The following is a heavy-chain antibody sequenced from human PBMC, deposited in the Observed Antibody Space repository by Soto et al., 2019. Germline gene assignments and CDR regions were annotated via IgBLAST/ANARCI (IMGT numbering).Heavy chain of an antibody. Sequence: QVQLVESGGGVVQPGRSLRLSCAASGFTFSSYGMHWVRQAPGKGLEWVAVIWYDGSNKYYADSVKGRFTISRDNSKNTLYLQMNSLRAEDTAVYYCARDSGVVAATYWFDPWGQGTLVTVSS. J-gene: IGHJ5*02. CDR2: IWYDGSNK. D-gene: IGHD2-15*01. CDR3: ARDSGVVAATYWFDP. CDR1: GFTFSSYG. V-gene: IGHV3-33*01.